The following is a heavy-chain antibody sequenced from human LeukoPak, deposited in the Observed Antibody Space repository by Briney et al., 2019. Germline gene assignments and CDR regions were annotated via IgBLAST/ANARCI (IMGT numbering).Heavy chain of an antibody. CDR2: ISGSGGST. J-gene: IGHJ4*02. CDR1: GFTFSSYA. CDR3: ATSNIVVVPAAIEDY. D-gene: IGHD2-2*01. V-gene: IGHV3-23*01. Sequence: GGSLRLSCAASGFTFSSYAMSWVRQAPGKGLEWVSVISGSGGSTYYADSVKGRFTISRDNSKNTLCLQMNSLRAEDTAVYYCATSNIVVVPAAIEDYWGQGTLVTVSS.